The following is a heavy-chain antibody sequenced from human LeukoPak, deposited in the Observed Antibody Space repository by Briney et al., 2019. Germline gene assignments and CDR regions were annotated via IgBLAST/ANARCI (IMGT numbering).Heavy chain of an antibody. D-gene: IGHD3-10*01. Sequence: GGSLRLSCVASGFTVSSNYVSWVRQAPGKGLEWVSVIYSGGSTYYADSVKGRFTISRDNSKNTLYLQMNSLRAEDTAVYYCARARRYYYGSGSYYNAPGWFDPWGQGTLVTVSS. J-gene: IGHJ5*02. V-gene: IGHV3-53*01. CDR2: IYSGGST. CDR3: ARARRYYYGSGSYYNAPGWFDP. CDR1: GFTVSSNY.